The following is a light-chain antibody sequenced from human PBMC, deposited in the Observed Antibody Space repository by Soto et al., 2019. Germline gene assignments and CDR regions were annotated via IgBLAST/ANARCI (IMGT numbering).Light chain of an antibody. CDR3: QQYGSSPFT. CDR1: QSVSSSY. V-gene: IGKV3-20*01. J-gene: IGKJ3*01. CDR2: GAS. Sequence: ESVLTQSPGTLSMSPWERATLSCRASQSVSSSYSAWYQQKPGQAPRLLIYGASSRATGIPDRFSGSGSGTDFTLTISRLEPEDFAVYSCQQYGSSPFTFGPGTKVDIK.